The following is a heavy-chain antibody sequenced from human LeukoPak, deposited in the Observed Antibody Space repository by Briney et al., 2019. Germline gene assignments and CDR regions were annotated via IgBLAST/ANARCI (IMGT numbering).Heavy chain of an antibody. J-gene: IGHJ4*01. Sequence: GGSLRLSCAASGFTFSNYAVSWVRQAPGKGLEWVSSISGTGGSTYYADSVKGRFTISRDNSNNTLFLQMNSLRAEDTAVFYCAKVRTGHYFDYWGRGTLVTVSS. V-gene: IGHV3-23*01. CDR3: AKVRTGHYFDY. CDR1: GFTFSNYA. CDR2: ISGTGGST. D-gene: IGHD1-1*01.